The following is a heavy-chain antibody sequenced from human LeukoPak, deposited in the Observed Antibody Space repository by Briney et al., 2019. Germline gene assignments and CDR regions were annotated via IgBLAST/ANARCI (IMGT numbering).Heavy chain of an antibody. Sequence: GGSLRLSCAASGFTFSNYGIHWVRQAPGKGLEWVAAISHDGGNKYYADSVKGRFTISSDNSKNTLYLQMNSLRAEDTAVYYCAKGGKWDVTPFDYWGQGTLVTVSS. J-gene: IGHJ4*02. V-gene: IGHV3-30-3*01. CDR1: GFTFSNYG. CDR2: ISHDGGNK. CDR3: AKGGKWDVTPFDY. D-gene: IGHD1-26*01.